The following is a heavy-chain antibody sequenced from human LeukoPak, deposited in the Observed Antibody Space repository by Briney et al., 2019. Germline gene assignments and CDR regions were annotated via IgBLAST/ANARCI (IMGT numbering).Heavy chain of an antibody. CDR3: ARGDELGYYYVDV. V-gene: IGHV3-21*01. Sequence: GGSLRLSCAASGFTFSSYSMNWVRQAPGKGLEWVSSISSSSSYIYYADSVKGRFTISRDNAKNSLYLQMNSLRAEDTAVYYCARGDELGYYYVDVWGKGTTVTVSS. CDR2: ISSSSSYI. J-gene: IGHJ6*03. CDR1: GFTFSSYS. D-gene: IGHD3-3*02.